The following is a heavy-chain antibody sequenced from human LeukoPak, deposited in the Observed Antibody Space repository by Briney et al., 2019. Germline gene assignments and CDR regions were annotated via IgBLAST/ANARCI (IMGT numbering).Heavy chain of an antibody. Sequence: SETLSLTCSVSGVSISTYYWSWIRQPPGKGLEWIGHIYYSGSTHYNPSLKSRVTISVDTSKNQFSLKLSSVTAADTAVYYCARHVGNSGSGSYLTYFDYWGQGTLVTVSS. D-gene: IGHD3-10*01. CDR2: IYYSGST. CDR3: ARHVGNSGSGSYLTYFDY. CDR1: GVSISTYY. J-gene: IGHJ4*02. V-gene: IGHV4-59*08.